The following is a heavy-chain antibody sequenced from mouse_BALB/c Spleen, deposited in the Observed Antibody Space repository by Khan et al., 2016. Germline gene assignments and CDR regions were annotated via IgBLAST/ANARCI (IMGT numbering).Heavy chain of an antibody. D-gene: IGHD2-4*01. CDR1: GYTFTEYI. J-gene: IGHJ2*01. V-gene: IGHV1-62-2*01. CDR2: FYPGSGSI. CDR3: ARHEGRTMITTVYFDY. Sequence: QVQLQQSGAELVKPGASVKLSCKASGYTFTEYIIHWVKQRSGQGLEWIGWFYPGSGSIKYNENFKDKATLTADKSSRTVYMELRRLTSEDSAVYYCARHEGRTMITTVYFDYWGQGTTLTVSS.